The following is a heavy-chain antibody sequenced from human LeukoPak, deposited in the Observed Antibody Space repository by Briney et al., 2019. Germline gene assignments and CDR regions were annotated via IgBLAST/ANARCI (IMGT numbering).Heavy chain of an antibody. CDR3: ARGRSVISFFGPGYYYGMDV. CDR2: IYTSGST. D-gene: IGHD3/OR15-3a*01. CDR1: GGSISSYY. J-gene: IGHJ6*02. V-gene: IGHV4-4*07. Sequence: SETLSLTCTVSGGSISSYYWSWIRQPAGKGLEWIGRIYTSGSTNYNPSLKSRVTMSVDTSKNQFSLKLSSVTAADTAVYYCARGRSVISFFGPGYYYGMDVWGQGTTVTVSS.